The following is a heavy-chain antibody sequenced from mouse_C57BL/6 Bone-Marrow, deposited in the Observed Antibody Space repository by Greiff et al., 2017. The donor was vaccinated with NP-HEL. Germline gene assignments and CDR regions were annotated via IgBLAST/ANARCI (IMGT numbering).Heavy chain of an antibody. CDR3: ARRDGNHWYFDV. D-gene: IGHD2-1*01. CDR2: IDPSDSYT. CDR1: GYTFTSYW. J-gene: IGHJ1*03. Sequence: VQLQQPGAELVRPGTSVKLSCKASGYTFTSYWMHWVKQRPGQGLEWIGVIDPSDSYTNYNQKFKGKATLTVDTSSSTAYMQLSSLTSEDSAVYYCARRDGNHWYFDVWGTGTTVTVSS. V-gene: IGHV1-59*01.